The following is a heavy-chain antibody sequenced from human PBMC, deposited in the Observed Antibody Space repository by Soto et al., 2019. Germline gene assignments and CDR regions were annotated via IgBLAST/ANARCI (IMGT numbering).Heavy chain of an antibody. J-gene: IGHJ6*03. CDR1: GFTFSSYG. D-gene: IGHD3-10*01. V-gene: IGHV3-30*18. CDR2: ISYDGSNK. Sequence: GGSLRLSCAASGFTFSSYGMHWVRQAPGKGLEWVAVISYDGSNKYYADSVKGRFTISRDNSKNTLYLQMNSLRAEDTAVYYCAKVYSGGSGSYYNGPRNYYYYMDVWGKGTTVTVSS. CDR3: AKVYSGGSGSYYNGPRNYYYYMDV.